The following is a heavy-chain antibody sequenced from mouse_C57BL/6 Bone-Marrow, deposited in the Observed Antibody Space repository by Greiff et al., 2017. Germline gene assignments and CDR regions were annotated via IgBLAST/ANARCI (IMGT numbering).Heavy chain of an antibody. CDR3: ARMGVDGYYDAMDY. D-gene: IGHD2-3*01. Sequence: QVPLQQPGAELVTPGASVKLSCKASGYTFTSYWMHWVKQRPGQGLEWIGMIHPNSGSTNYNEKFKSKATLTVDKSSSTAYMQLSSLTSEDSAVYYCARMGVDGYYDAMDYWGQGTSVTVSS. CDR2: IHPNSGST. J-gene: IGHJ4*01. V-gene: IGHV1-64*01. CDR1: GYTFTSYW.